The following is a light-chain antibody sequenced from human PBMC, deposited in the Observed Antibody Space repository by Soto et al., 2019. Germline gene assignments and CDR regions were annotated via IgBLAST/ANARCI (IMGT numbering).Light chain of an antibody. CDR2: GAS. CDR1: QSVSSSY. V-gene: IGKV3-20*01. Sequence: VLTQSPGTLSLSPGERAALSCRGSQSVSSSYLAWYQQKPGQAPRLLIYGASSRATGIPDRFSGSGSGTDFTLTISRLEPEDFAVYYCQQYGSSPWTFGQGTKVDIK. J-gene: IGKJ1*01. CDR3: QQYGSSPWT.